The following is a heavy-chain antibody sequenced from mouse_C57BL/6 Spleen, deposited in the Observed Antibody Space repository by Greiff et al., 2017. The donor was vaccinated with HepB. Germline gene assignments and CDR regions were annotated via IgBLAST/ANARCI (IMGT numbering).Heavy chain of an antibody. J-gene: IGHJ1*03. CDR3: ASPSYYYGSSYYGYFDV. CDR1: GYAFSSYW. Sequence: VQLQQSGAELVKPGASVKISCKASGYAFSSYWMNWVKQRPGKGLEWIGQIYPGDGDTNYNGKFKGKATLTADKSSSTAYMQLSSLTSEDSAVYFCASPSYYYGSSYYGYFDVWGTGTTVTVSS. D-gene: IGHD1-1*01. V-gene: IGHV1-80*01. CDR2: IYPGDGDT.